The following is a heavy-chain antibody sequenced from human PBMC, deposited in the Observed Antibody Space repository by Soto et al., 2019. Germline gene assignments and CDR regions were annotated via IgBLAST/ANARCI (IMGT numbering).Heavy chain of an antibody. Sequence: PRGSLRLYCAASGFIFTDHYMDWVRQAPGKGLEWVGRIRNKANNYTTEYVASVKGRFTISRDDSKNSLYLQMNSLQTEDTAVYYCTSSYCGGDCLSGYWGQGMLVTVSS. CDR3: TSSYCGGDCLSGY. CDR2: IRNKANNYTT. D-gene: IGHD2-21*02. V-gene: IGHV3-72*01. CDR1: GFIFTDHY. J-gene: IGHJ4*02.